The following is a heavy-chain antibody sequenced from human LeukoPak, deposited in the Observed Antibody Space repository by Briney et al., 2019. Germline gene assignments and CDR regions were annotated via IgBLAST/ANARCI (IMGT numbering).Heavy chain of an antibody. D-gene: IGHD3-3*01. Sequence: SETLSLTCTVAGGSISSSSYYWGWIRQPPGKGLEWIGTIYDSGSAYYNPSLKRRVTISVDTSKNQCSLKLSSVTAADPAVYYCARGARFFGSWGQGTLVTVSS. CDR3: ARGARFFGS. CDR2: IYDSGSA. CDR1: GGSISSSSYY. V-gene: IGHV4-39*07. J-gene: IGHJ4*02.